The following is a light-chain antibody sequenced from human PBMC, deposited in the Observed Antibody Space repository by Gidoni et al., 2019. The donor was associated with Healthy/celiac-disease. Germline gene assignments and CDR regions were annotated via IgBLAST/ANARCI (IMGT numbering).Light chain of an antibody. Sequence: DIQMTQSPSSLSASVGDRVTITCRASQSISSYLNWYQQNPGKAPKLLIYAASSLQSGVPSRFSGSGSGTDFTLTISSLQPEDFATYYCQPSYSTLYTFGQGTKLEIK. V-gene: IGKV1-39*01. J-gene: IGKJ2*01. CDR1: QSISSY. CDR2: AAS. CDR3: QPSYSTLYT.